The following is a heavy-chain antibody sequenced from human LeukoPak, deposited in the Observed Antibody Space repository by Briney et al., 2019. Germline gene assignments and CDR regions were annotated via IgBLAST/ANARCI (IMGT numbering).Heavy chain of an antibody. J-gene: IGHJ3*02. Sequence: GGSLRLSCAVSGFTFSTYSMNWVSQAPGKGLEWVSFIGGTTGAKYYADSVKGRFTISRDNAKNSLYLQMSGLRVEDTAVYYCARLEQWELLGAFDIWGQGTMVTVSS. CDR2: IGGTTGAK. CDR3: ARLEQWELLGAFDI. V-gene: IGHV3-48*01. CDR1: GFTFSTYS. D-gene: IGHD1-26*01.